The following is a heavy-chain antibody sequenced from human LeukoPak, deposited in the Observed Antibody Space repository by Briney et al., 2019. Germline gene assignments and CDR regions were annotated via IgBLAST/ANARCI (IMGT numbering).Heavy chain of an antibody. CDR3: ARALTRYSTAWYGY. Sequence: ASVKVSCKASGYTFTGYYMHWVRQAPGQGLEWMGWINPNSGGTNYAQKFQGRVTMTRDTSITTAYMDLSSLTSDDTALYYCARALTRYSTAWYGYWGQGTLVTVSS. V-gene: IGHV1-2*02. J-gene: IGHJ4*02. CDR2: INPNSGGT. CDR1: GYTFTGYY. D-gene: IGHD6-19*01.